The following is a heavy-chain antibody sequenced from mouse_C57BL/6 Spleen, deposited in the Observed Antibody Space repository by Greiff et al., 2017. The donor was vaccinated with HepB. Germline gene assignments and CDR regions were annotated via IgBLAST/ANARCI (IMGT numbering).Heavy chain of an antibody. J-gene: IGHJ1*03. CDR3: ARNSEGGLRRYFDV. Sequence: VQLQESGPGLVAPSQSLSITCTVSGFSLTSYAISWVRQPPGKGLEWLGVIWTGGGTNYNSALKSRLSISKDNSKSQVFLKMNSLQTDDTARYYCARNSEGGLRRYFDVWGTGTTVTVSS. CDR1: GFSLTSYA. D-gene: IGHD2-4*01. V-gene: IGHV2-9-1*01. CDR2: IWTGGGT.